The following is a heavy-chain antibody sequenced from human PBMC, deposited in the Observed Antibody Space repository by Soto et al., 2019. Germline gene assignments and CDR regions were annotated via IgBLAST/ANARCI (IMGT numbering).Heavy chain of an antibody. CDR1: GYTFTSYD. CDR2: MNPNSGNT. J-gene: IGHJ6*02. V-gene: IGHV1-8*01. Sequence: QVQLVQSGAEVKKPGASVKVSCKASGYTFTSYDINWVRQATGQGLEWMGWMNPNSGNTGYAQKSXXRXXMTRNTTICTAYMERRSLTSEYTALYYCVRHSGDPIYGMDVGGLGSTGTVSS. CDR3: VRHSGDPIYGMDV. D-gene: IGHD5-12*01.